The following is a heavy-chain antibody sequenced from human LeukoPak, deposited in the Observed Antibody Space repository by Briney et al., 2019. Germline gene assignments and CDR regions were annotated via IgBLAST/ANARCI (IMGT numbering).Heavy chain of an antibody. J-gene: IGHJ6*03. CDR3: ARGSSGYDYYYYYMDV. D-gene: IGHD5-12*01. CDR1: GYTFTSYG. CDR2: ISAYNGNT. Sequence: GASVKVSCKASGYTFTSYGISWVRQAPGQGLEWMGWISAYNGNTNYVQKLQGRVTMTTDTSTSTAYMELRSLRSDDTAVYYCARGSSGYDYYYYYMDVWGKGTTVTVSS. V-gene: IGHV1-18*01.